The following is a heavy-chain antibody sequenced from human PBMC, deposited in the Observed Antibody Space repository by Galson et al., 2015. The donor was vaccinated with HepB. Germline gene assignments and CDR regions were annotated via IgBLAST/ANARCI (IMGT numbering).Heavy chain of an antibody. D-gene: IGHD4-23*01. CDR1: GYGFSSYW. CDR2: IHPGDSDT. Sequence: QSGAEVKKSGESLKISCKGSGYGFSSYWIAWVRQMPGKGLEWMGIIHPGDSDTRYSPSFQGQVTMSADKSITTAYLQWSSLKASDTAMYFCARVFGGNSYDAFHVWGQGTMVTVSS. CDR3: ARVFGGNSYDAFHV. J-gene: IGHJ3*01. V-gene: IGHV5-51*01.